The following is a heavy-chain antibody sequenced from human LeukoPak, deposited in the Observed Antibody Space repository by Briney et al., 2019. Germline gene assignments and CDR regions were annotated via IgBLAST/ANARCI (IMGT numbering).Heavy chain of an antibody. CDR1: GGSISSYY. CDR3: ARLNSAVVRKQTYWYFDL. V-gene: IGHV4-59*01. CDR2: IYYSGST. D-gene: IGHD3-22*01. Sequence: PSETLSLTCTVSGGSISSYYWSWIRQPPGKGLEWIGYIYYSGSTNYNPSLKSRVTISVDTSKNQFSLKLSSVTAADTAVYYCARLNSAVVRKQTYWYFDLWGRGTLVTVSS. J-gene: IGHJ2*01.